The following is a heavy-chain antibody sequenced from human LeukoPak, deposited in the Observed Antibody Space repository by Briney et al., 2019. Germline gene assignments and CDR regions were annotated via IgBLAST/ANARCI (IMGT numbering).Heavy chain of an antibody. CDR2: ISSSSSYI. CDR1: AFTFSSYS. D-gene: IGHD5-18*01. J-gene: IGHJ4*02. CDR3: ARDSIGYSYARHPYYFDY. V-gene: IGHV3-21*01. Sequence: GGSLRLSCAASAFTFSSYSMNWVRQAPGNGLEWVSSISSSSSYIYYADSVKGRFTISRDNAKNSLYLQMNSLRAEDTAVYYCARDSIGYSYARHPYYFDYWGQGTLVTVSS.